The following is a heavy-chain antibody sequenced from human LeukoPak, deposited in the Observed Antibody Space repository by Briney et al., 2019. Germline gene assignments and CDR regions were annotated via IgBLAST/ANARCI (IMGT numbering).Heavy chain of an antibody. CDR3: ASRDDFWSPPGYYGMDV. CDR2: INHSGST. CDR1: GGSLSGYY. Sequence: PSETLSLTCAVYGGSLSGYYWSWIRQPPGKGLEWIGEINHSGSTNYNPSLKSRVTISVDTSKNQFSLKLSSVTAADTAVYYCASRDDFWSPPGYYGMDVWGQGTTVTVSS. D-gene: IGHD3-3*01. V-gene: IGHV4-34*01. J-gene: IGHJ6*02.